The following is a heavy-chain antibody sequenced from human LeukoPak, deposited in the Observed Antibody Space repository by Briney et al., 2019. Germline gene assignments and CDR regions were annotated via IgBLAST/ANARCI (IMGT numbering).Heavy chain of an antibody. D-gene: IGHD5-24*01. Sequence: PSETLPLTCTVSGGSISSGGYYWSWIRQHPGKGLEWIGYIYYSGSTYYNPSLKSRVTISVDTSKNQFSLKLSSVTAADTAVYYCARAGDGYNSPPHFDYWGQGTLVTVSS. V-gene: IGHV4-31*03. J-gene: IGHJ4*02. CDR3: ARAGDGYNSPPHFDY. CDR2: IYYSGST. CDR1: GGSISSGGYY.